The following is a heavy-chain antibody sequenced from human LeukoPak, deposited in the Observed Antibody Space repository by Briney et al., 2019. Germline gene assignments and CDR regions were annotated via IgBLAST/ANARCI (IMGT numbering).Heavy chain of an antibody. D-gene: IGHD3-10*01. CDR1: GFTFSDYY. Sequence: PGGSLRLSCAASGFTFSDYYMSWLRQAPGKGLEWVSYISSSGSTIYYADSVKGRFTISRDNAKNSLYLQMNSLRAEDTAVYYCARDLLYGVRGVNGYWGQGILVTVSS. V-gene: IGHV3-11*01. CDR3: ARDLLYGVRGVNGY. CDR2: ISSSGSTI. J-gene: IGHJ4*02.